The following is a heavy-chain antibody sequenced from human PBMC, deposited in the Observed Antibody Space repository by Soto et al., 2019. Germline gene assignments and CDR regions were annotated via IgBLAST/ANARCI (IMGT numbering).Heavy chain of an antibody. J-gene: IGHJ4*02. CDR1: GFTFSSYA. CDR2: ISGSGGST. D-gene: IGHD3-10*01. V-gene: IGHV3-23*01. Sequence: EVQLLESGGGLVQPGGSLRLSCAASGFTFSSYAMSWVRQAPGKGLEWVSAISGSGGSTYYADSVKGRFTISRDNSKNTLYLGMNGPRDEATGVYYCGEGCGGAGRGGHSSHNWGQGTLVTVSS. CDR3: GEGCGGAGRGGHSSHN.